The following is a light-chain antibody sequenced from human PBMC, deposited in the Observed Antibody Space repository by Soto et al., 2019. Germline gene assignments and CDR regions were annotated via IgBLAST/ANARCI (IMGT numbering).Light chain of an antibody. J-gene: IGLJ1*01. V-gene: IGLV2-14*01. CDR2: EVS. CDR1: SSDVGSYNY. Sequence: QSALTQPASVSGSPGQSITIYCTGTSSDVGSYNYVSWYQLHPGKAPKLMIYEVSNRPSGVSNRFSGSKSGDTASLTISGLHAEDEADYYCSSYTTRTTLYVFGTGTKVTVL. CDR3: SSYTTRTTLYV.